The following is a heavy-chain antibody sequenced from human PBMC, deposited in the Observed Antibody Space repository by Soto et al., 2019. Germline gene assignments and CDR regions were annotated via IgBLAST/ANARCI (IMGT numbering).Heavy chain of an antibody. D-gene: IGHD6-19*01. V-gene: IGHV3-33*01. CDR1: GFTFSSYG. Sequence: QVQLVESGGGVVQPGRSLRLSCAASGFTFSSYGMHWVRQAPGKGLGWGAVIWYDGSNKYYADSVKGRFTISRDNSKNTLYLQMNSLRAEDTAVYYCARVLAVAGTPDGDYWGQGTLVTVSS. J-gene: IGHJ4*02. CDR3: ARVLAVAGTPDGDY. CDR2: IWYDGSNK.